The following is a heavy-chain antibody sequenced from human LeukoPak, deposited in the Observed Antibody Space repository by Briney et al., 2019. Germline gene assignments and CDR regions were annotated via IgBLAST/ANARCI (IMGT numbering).Heavy chain of an antibody. J-gene: IGHJ4*02. D-gene: IGHD1-26*01. V-gene: IGHV4-39*01. CDR1: DDSISSSSHF. CDR2: IYYSGST. Sequence: SETLSLTCTVSDDSISSSSHFWGWIRQPPGKGLEWIGSIYYSGSTYYNPSLKSRVTISVDTSKNQFSLKLSSVTAADTAVYYCARGAHSGSYWSYWGQGTLVTVSS. CDR3: ARGAHSGSYWSY.